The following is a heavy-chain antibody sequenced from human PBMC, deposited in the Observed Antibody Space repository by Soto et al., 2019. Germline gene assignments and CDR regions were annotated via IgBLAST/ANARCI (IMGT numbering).Heavy chain of an antibody. CDR2: TYYRSKWYN. J-gene: IGHJ4*02. D-gene: IGHD3-3*01. Sequence: PSETLSLTCTVSGGSISSYYWNWIRQTPSRGLEWLGRTYYRSKWYNDYAVSVKSRITINPDTSKNQFSLQLNSVTPEDTAVYYCARADFWSVNDYWGQGTLVTVSS. V-gene: IGHV6-1*01. CDR3: ARADFWSVNDY. CDR1: GGSISSYY.